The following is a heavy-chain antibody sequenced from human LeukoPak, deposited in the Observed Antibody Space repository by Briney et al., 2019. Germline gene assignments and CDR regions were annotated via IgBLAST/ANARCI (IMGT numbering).Heavy chain of an antibody. V-gene: IGHV4-34*01. CDR1: GGSFSGYY. CDR3: ARNPYYYDSSVLGDAFDI. Sequence: SETLSLTCAVYGGSFSGYYWSWIRQPPEKGLEWIGEINHSGSTNYNPSLKSRVTISVDTSKNQFSLKLSSVTAADTAVYYCARNPYYYDSSVLGDAFDIWGQGTMVTVSS. D-gene: IGHD3-22*01. CDR2: INHSGST. J-gene: IGHJ3*02.